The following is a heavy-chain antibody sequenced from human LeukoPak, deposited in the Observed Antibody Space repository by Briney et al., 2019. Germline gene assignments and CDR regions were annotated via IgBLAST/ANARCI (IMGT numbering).Heavy chain of an antibody. CDR1: GYTFTSYD. Sequence: VASVKVSCKASGYTFTSYDINWVRQATGQGLEWMGWMNPNSGNTGYAQKFQGRVTMTRNTSISTAYMELSSLRSEDTAVYYCARGSSYGDYVWLDPWGQGTLVTVSS. D-gene: IGHD4-17*01. CDR3: ARGSSYGDYVWLDP. CDR2: MNPNSGNT. V-gene: IGHV1-8*01. J-gene: IGHJ5*02.